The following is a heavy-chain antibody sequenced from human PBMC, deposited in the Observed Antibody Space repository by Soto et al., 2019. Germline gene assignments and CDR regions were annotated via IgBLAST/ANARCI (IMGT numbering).Heavy chain of an antibody. J-gene: IGHJ4*02. CDR2: ISGSGGST. CDR3: AKGEVPHWSPFDY. D-gene: IGHD1-1*01. Sequence: GGFLRLSCAASGFTFSSYAMSWVRQAPGKGLEWVSAISGSGGSTYYADSVKGRFTISRDNSKNTLYLQMNSLRAEDTAVYYCAKGEVPHWSPFDYWGQGTLVTVSS. V-gene: IGHV3-23*01. CDR1: GFTFSSYA.